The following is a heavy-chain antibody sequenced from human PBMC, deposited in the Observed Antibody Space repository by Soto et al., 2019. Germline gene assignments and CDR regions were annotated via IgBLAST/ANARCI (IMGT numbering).Heavy chain of an antibody. CDR3: ARISGWRIGGFGGAFDI. Sequence: PGGSLRLSCAASGFTFRSYEMNWVRQAPGKWLEWVSYISSSGSTIQYADSVKGRFTISRDNAKNSLYLQMNSLRAEDTAVYYCARISGWRIGGFGGAFDIWGQGXMVTVSS. CDR2: ISSSGSTI. J-gene: IGHJ3*02. D-gene: IGHD3-16*01. CDR1: GFTFRSYE. V-gene: IGHV3-48*03.